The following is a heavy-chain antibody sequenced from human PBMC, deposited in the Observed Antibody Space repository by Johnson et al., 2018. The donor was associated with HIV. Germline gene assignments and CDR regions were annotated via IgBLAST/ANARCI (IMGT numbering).Heavy chain of an antibody. CDR3: AREQELMGERAFDI. V-gene: IGHV3-74*01. D-gene: IGHD6-13*01. Sequence: MQLVESGGGLVQPGGSLRLSCAASGFTFINYWMHWVRQAPGKGLVWVSRMNADGKTTTYADSVKGRFTISRDNVKNTLYLQMNSLRAEDTAVYYCAREQELMGERAFDIWGQGTMVTVSS. CDR2: MNADGKTT. J-gene: IGHJ3*02. CDR1: GFTFINYW.